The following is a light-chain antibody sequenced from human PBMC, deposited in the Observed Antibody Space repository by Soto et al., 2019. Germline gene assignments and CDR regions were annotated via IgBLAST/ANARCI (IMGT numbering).Light chain of an antibody. CDR1: QSVSSN. CDR2: GAS. CDR3: QQRSNWPGT. V-gene: IGKV3-11*01. Sequence: EIVMTQSPATLSVSPGERATLSCRASQSVSSNLAWYQQKPGQAPRLLIYGASIRATGIPARFSGSGSGTDFTLTISSLEPEDFAVYYCQQRSNWPGTFGQGTKVDI. J-gene: IGKJ1*01.